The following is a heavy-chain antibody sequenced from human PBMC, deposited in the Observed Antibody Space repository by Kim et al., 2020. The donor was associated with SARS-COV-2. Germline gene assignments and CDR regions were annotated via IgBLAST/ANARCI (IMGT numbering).Heavy chain of an antibody. CDR1: GGSVSSGSYY. V-gene: IGHV4-61*01. D-gene: IGHD3-10*01. CDR3: ARDLTPQGPIGYYFDY. Sequence: SETLSLTCTVSGGSVSSGSYYWSWIRQPPGKGLEWIGYIYYSGSTNYNPSLKSRVTISVDTSKNQFSLKLSSVTTADTAVYYCARDLTPQGPIGYYFDYWGQGTLVTVSS. J-gene: IGHJ4*02. CDR2: IYYSGST.